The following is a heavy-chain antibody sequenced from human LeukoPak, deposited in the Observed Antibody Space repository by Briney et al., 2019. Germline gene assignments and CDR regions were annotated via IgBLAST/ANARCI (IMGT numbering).Heavy chain of an antibody. CDR2: ISYRGST. D-gene: IGHD5-12*01. CDR3: ARSSLYGGYIRHFDY. V-gene: IGHV4-59*01. CDR1: GDSISDSY. Sequence: SETLSLTCTVSGDSISDSYWSWIRQPPGKGLEWIGLISYRGSTNNNPSLKSRVTISMDTSKNQFSLKLKSVTAADTAVYYCARSSLYGGYIRHFDYWGQGTPVTVSS. J-gene: IGHJ4*02.